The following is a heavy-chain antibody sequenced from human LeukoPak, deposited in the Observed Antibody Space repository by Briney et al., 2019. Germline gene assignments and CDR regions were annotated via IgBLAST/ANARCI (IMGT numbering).Heavy chain of an antibody. D-gene: IGHD3-10*01. CDR2: INSDARNT. CDR1: GFTFSSYW. J-gene: IGHJ3*02. Sequence: GGSLRLSCAASGFTFSSYWMYWVRQAPGKGLVWVSRINSDARNTNYADSVQGRFTISRDNAKNTLYLQMNSLRVEDTAVYYCAKDWAYYYGSGSYRPGAFDIWGQGTMVTVSS. CDR3: AKDWAYYYGSGSYRPGAFDI. V-gene: IGHV3-74*01.